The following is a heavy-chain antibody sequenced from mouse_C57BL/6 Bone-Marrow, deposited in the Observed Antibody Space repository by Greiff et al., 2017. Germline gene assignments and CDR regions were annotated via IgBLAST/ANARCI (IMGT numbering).Heavy chain of an antibody. Sequence: VQLQQSGAELVRPGASVKLSCTASGFNIQDDYMHWVKQRPEQGLEWIGWIDPENGDTEYASKFQGKATITADTSSNTAYLQLSSLTSEDTAVYYCTRDDGYPWFAYWGQGTLVTVSA. V-gene: IGHV14-4*01. J-gene: IGHJ3*01. CDR1: GFNIQDDY. CDR2: IDPENGDT. CDR3: TRDDGYPWFAY. D-gene: IGHD2-3*01.